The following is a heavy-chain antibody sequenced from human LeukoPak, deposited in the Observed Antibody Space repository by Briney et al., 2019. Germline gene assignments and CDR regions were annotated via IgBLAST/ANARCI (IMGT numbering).Heavy chain of an antibody. J-gene: IGHJ4*02. D-gene: IGHD5-24*01. CDR3: AREVPRWLQGDY. Sequence: GGSLRLSCAASGFTFSSYSMNWVRQAPGKGLEWVSSISSSSSYIYYADSVKGRFTISRDNAKNSLYLQMNSLRAEDTAVYYCAREVPRWLQGDYWGQGTLVTVSS. CDR2: ISSSSSYI. CDR1: GFTFSSYS. V-gene: IGHV3-21*01.